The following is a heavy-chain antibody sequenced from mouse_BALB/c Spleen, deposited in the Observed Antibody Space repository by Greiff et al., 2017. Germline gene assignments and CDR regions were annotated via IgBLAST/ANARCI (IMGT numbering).Heavy chain of an antibody. V-gene: IGHV5-6-5*01. CDR1: GFTFSSYA. CDR2: ISSGGTT. D-gene: IGHD2-3*01. CDR3: ARDYDGYPAWFAY. Sequence: EVKLVESGGGLVNPGGSLKLSCAASGFTFSSYAMSWVRQTPEKRLEWVASISSGGTTYYPDSVKGRFTISRDSARNILYLQMSSLRSEDTAMYYCARDYDGYPAWFAYWGQGTLVTVSA. J-gene: IGHJ3*01.